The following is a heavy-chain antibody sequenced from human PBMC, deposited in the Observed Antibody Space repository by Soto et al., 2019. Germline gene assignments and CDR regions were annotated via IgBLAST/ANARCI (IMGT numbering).Heavy chain of an antibody. V-gene: IGHV4-31*03. CDR1: GGSISSGGYY. D-gene: IGHD3-22*01. CDR2: IYYSGST. J-gene: IGHJ4*02. CDR3: ARENSSGYYID. Sequence: TLSLTCTVSGGSISSGGYYWSWIRQHPGKGLEWIGYIYYSGSTYYKPSLKSRVTIPVDTSKNQFSLKLSSVTAADTAVYYCARENSSGYYIDWGQGTLVTVSS.